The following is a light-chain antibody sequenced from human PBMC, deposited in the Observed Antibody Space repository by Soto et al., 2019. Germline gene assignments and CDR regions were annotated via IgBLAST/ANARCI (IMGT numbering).Light chain of an antibody. CDR1: SSDVGGYNY. J-gene: IGLJ1*01. V-gene: IGLV2-8*01. Sequence: SVLTQPPSASGSPGQSVTISCTGTSSDVGGYNYVSWYQQHPGKAPKLMIYEVSKRPSGVPDRFSGSKSGNTASLTVSGLQAEDEADYYCSSYADSNAYVFGTGTKVTVL. CDR2: EVS. CDR3: SSYADSNAYV.